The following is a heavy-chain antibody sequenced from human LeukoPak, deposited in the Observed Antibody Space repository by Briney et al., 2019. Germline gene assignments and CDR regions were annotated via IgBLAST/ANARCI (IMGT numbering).Heavy chain of an antibody. Sequence: SETLSLTCAVYGGSFSGYYWSWIRQPPGKGLEWIGEINHSGSTNYTPSLKSRVTISVDTSKNQFSLKLSSVTAADTAMYYCAREKIGTGTVLGKDYYYMDVWGKGTTVTVSS. CDR3: AREKIGTGTVLGKDYYYMDV. J-gene: IGHJ6*03. CDR2: INHSGST. D-gene: IGHD3-16*01. V-gene: IGHV4-34*01. CDR1: GGSFSGYY.